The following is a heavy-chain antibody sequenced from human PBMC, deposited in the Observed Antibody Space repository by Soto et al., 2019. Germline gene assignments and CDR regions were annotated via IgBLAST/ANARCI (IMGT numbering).Heavy chain of an antibody. D-gene: IGHD5-12*01. CDR3: ARSGSLDY. J-gene: IGHJ4*02. V-gene: IGHV4-34*01. CDR2: INHSGST. Sequence: LSLTCAVYGGSFSGYYWSWIRQPPGKGLEWIGEINHSGSTNYNPSLKSRVTISVDTSKNQFSLKLSSVTAADTAVYYCARSGSLDYWGQGTLVTVSS. CDR1: GGSFSGYY.